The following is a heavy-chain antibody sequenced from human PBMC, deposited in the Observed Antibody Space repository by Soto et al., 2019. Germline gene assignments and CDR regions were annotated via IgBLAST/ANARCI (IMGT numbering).Heavy chain of an antibody. CDR1: GYTFTSYT. CDR2: INAGNGNT. Sequence: QVQLVQSGTEVKKPGASVTVSCKASGYTFTSYTIHWVRQAPGQRLEWVGWINAGNGNTDYSQNFQGRVTITRDTSASTAYMELSSLRFEDTAVYYCARDKIGVSGVQDYMDVWGKGTTVTVSS. CDR3: ARDKIGVSGVQDYMDV. J-gene: IGHJ6*03. D-gene: IGHD3-3*01. V-gene: IGHV1-3*01.